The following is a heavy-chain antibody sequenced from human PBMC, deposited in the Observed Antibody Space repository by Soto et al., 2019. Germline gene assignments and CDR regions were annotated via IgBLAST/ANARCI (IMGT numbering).Heavy chain of an antibody. D-gene: IGHD3-22*01. Sequence: ASVKVSCKASGYRFTGYGLHWVRQAPGQGLQWMGWINPSGGSTSYAQKFQGRVTMTRDTSTSTVYMELSSLRSEDTAVYYCASGRTRSSITMIVVVDYGMDVWGQGTTVTVSS. CDR1: GYRFTGYG. CDR2: INPSGGST. V-gene: IGHV1-46*01. CDR3: ASGRTRSSITMIVVVDYGMDV. J-gene: IGHJ6*02.